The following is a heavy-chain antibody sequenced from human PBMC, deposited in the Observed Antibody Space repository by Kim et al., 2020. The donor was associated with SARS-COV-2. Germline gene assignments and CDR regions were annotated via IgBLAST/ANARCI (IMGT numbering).Heavy chain of an antibody. V-gene: IGHV4-39*01. J-gene: IGHJ4*02. Sequence: SETLSLTCTVSGGSISSSSYYWGWIRQPPGKGLEWIGSIYYSGSTYYNPSLKSRVTISVDTSKNQFSLKLSSVTAADTAVYYCARKDTAMGPDYFDYWGQGTLVTVSS. CDR3: ARKDTAMGPDYFDY. CDR1: GGSISSSSYY. D-gene: IGHD5-18*01. CDR2: IYYSGST.